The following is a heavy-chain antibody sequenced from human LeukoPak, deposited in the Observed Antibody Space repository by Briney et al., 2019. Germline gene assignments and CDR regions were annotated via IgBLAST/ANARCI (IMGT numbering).Heavy chain of an antibody. D-gene: IGHD6-19*01. CDR3: AREGAVGGYYYYYYGMDV. CDR2: INPSGGST. V-gene: IGHV1-46*01. J-gene: IGHJ6*02. Sequence: GASVKVSCKASGYTFTSYYMHWVRQAPGQGLEWMGIINPSGGSTSYAQKFQGRVTMTRDTSTSTVYMELSSLRSEDTAVYYCAREGAVGGYYYYYYGMDVWGQGTTVTVSS. CDR1: GYTFTSYY.